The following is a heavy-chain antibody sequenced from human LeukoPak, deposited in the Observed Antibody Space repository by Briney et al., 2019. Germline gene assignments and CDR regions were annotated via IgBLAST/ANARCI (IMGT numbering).Heavy chain of an antibody. V-gene: IGHV3-23*01. CDR2: ISGSGGST. CDR1: GFTFSSYA. D-gene: IGHD3-3*01. Sequence: GGSLRLSCAASGFTFSSYAMSWVRQAPEKGLEWVSAISGSGGSTYYADSVKGRFTISRDNSKNTLYLQMNSLRAEDTAVYYCAKAIRSGYYGYYYYYMDVWGKGTTVTVSS. CDR3: AKAIRSGYYGYYYYYMDV. J-gene: IGHJ6*03.